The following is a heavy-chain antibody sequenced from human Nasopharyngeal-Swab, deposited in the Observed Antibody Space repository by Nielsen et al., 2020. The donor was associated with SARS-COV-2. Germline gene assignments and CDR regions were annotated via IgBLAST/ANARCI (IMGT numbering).Heavy chain of an antibody. J-gene: IGHJ6*02. CDR3: ARDGLDYDFWSAYFMDV. CDR1: GFTFSNYN. Sequence: GESLKISCAVSGFTFSNYNMNWVRQAPGKGLEWVSSISSSSTYIYYADSVKGRLTISRDNTKNSLSLQMNSLRAEDTAVYYCARDGLDYDFWSAYFMDVWGQGTTVTVSS. CDR2: ISSSSTYI. D-gene: IGHD3-3*01. V-gene: IGHV3-21*01.